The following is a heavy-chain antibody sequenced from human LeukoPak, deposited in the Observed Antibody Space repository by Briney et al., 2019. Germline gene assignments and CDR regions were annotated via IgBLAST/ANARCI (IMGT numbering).Heavy chain of an antibody. V-gene: IGHV3-74*01. CDR1: GFNFASNW. J-gene: IGHJ4*02. CDR3: ARRYFDY. Sequence: GGSLRLSCAASGFNFASNWMHWVRQTPGKGLMWVSRINSGGSGTSYADSVEGRFTISRDNAKNTLYLQMNSLRAEDTAVYYCARRYFDYWGQGTLVTVSS. CDR2: INSGGSGT.